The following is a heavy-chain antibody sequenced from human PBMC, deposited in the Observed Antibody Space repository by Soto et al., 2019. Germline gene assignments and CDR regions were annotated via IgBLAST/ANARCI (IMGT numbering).Heavy chain of an antibody. CDR2: ISSDAYYQ. Sequence: QVQLVESGGGVVQPGRSLRLSCAASGYTFSSYAMHWVRQAPGKGLEWVAAISSDAYYQYYTDSVKGRFTISRDNSKKTLYLEMSSLKTEDTATYSCAAAYRAGDRVFFEYWGQGTLVTVSS. D-gene: IGHD6-19*01. J-gene: IGHJ4*02. V-gene: IGHV3-30*04. CDR1: GYTFSSYA. CDR3: AAAYRAGDRVFFEY.